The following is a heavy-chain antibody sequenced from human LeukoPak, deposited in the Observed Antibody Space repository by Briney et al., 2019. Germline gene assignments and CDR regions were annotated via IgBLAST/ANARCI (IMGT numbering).Heavy chain of an antibody. CDR3: ARAPVYCSGGSCYDY. V-gene: IGHV3-23*01. Sequence: GGSLRLSCAASGFTFSNYAMSWVRQAPGKGLEWVSLISGSGGSTNYADSVKGRFSISRDNSKNTVYLQMKSLRADDTALYYCARAPVYCSGGSCYDYWGQGTLVTVSS. CDR2: ISGSGGST. CDR1: GFTFSNYA. D-gene: IGHD2-15*01. J-gene: IGHJ4*02.